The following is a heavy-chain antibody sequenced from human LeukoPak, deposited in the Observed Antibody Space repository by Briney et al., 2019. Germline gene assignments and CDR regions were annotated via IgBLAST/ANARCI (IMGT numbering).Heavy chain of an antibody. CDR3: ARDKAPGGKRWFDP. V-gene: IGHV4-59*01. D-gene: IGHD4-23*01. CDR2: ISDVGGN. Sequence: SETLSLTCTVSGVSISTYYWSWIRQHPGKGLEWIGYISDVGGNDYNPSLKGRVTISRDTSKNQFSLRLSSVTAADAAVYHCARDKAPGGKRWFDPWGQGTLVIVSS. CDR1: GVSISTYY. J-gene: IGHJ5*02.